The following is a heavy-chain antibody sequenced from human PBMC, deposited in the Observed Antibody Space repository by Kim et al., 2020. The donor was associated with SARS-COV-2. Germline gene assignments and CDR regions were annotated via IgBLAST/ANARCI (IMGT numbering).Heavy chain of an antibody. CDR2: IDPSDSYT. J-gene: IGHJ3*02. Sequence: GESLKISCKGSGYSFTSYWISWVRQMPGKGLEWMGRIDPSDSYTNYSPSFQGHVTISADKSISTAYLQWSSLKASDTAMYYCARLGSGAYYDSSGYYWGAFDIWGQGTMFTVSS. CDR3: ARLGSGAYYDSSGYYWGAFDI. D-gene: IGHD3-22*01. CDR1: GYSFTSYW. V-gene: IGHV5-10-1*01.